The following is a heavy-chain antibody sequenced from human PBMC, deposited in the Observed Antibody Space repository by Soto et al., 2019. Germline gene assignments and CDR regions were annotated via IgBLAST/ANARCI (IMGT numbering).Heavy chain of an antibody. V-gene: IGHV3-23*01. CDR3: AKSFWGHDRGESFDC. CDR1: GLTFSENA. J-gene: IGHJ4*02. D-gene: IGHD3-10*01. Sequence: PGGSLRLSCVASGLTFSENALSWVRQAPGKGLEWVSLVSSGGGRTEYADSVKGRFSISRDTAKSTLYLQMNSLRAEDTAIYYCAKSFWGHDRGESFDCWGQGTRVTVSS. CDR2: VSSGGGRT.